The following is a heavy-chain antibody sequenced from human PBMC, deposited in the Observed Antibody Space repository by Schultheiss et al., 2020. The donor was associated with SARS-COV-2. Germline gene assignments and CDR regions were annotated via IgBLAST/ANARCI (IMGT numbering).Heavy chain of an antibody. V-gene: IGHV4-38-2*01. J-gene: IGHJ4*02. CDR3: ARQTGATPKFDF. CDR1: GYSISSGYY. Sequence: SETLSLTCAVSGYSISSGYYWGWIRQPPGKGLEWIGSIYHSGNTYYNPSLKSRVTISVDTSKTQFSLKVRSVTAADTAVYYCARQTGATPKFDFWGQGTLVTVSS. D-gene: IGHD1-1*01. CDR2: IYHSGNT.